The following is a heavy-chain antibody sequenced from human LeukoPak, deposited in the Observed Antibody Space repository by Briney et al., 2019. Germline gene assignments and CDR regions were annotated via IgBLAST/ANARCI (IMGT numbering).Heavy chain of an antibody. Sequence: SQTLSLTCTVSGGSISSGSYYWSWIRQPAGKGLEWIGRIYTSGSTNYNPSLKSRVTISVDTSKNQFSLKLSSVTAADTAVYYCARVYESPPTYYYGSGRAEVDYWGQGTLVTVSS. J-gene: IGHJ4*02. CDR1: GGSISSGSYY. D-gene: IGHD3-10*01. CDR3: ARVYESPPTYYYGSGRAEVDY. V-gene: IGHV4-61*02. CDR2: IYTSGST.